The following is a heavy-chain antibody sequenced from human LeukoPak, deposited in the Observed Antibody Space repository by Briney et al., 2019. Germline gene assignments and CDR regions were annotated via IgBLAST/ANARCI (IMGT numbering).Heavy chain of an antibody. CDR3: ARERPTIFGVVSGMDV. CDR2: INAGNGNT. Sequence: EASVTVSCKASGYTFTSYAMHWVRQAPGQRLEWMGWINAGNGNTKYSQKFQGRVTITRDTSASTAYMELSSLRSEDTAVYYCARERPTIFGVVSGMDVWGQGTTVTVSS. V-gene: IGHV1-3*01. J-gene: IGHJ6*02. D-gene: IGHD3-3*01. CDR1: GYTFTSYA.